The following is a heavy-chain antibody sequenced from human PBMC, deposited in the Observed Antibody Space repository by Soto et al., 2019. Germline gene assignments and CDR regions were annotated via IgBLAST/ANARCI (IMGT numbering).Heavy chain of an antibody. J-gene: IGHJ4*02. CDR1: GYSISSGAYY. Sequence: QIHLQESGSGLVKPSQTLSLTCAVSGYSISSGAYYWSWIRQPQGKGLEWIGYIFHNGGTYYNPSLESRITISLDRSKNQFSLKVNAVTAADTALYYCARLDGYNSFDFWGQGTLVTVSS. CDR2: IFHNGGT. CDR3: ARLDGYNSFDF. V-gene: IGHV4-30-2*01. D-gene: IGHD5-12*01.